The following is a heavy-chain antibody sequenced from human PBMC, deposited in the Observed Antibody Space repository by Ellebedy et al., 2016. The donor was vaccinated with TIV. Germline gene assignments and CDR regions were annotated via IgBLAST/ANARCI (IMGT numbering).Heavy chain of an antibody. Sequence: GGSLRLSXAASGFSFSSHTFNWVRQAPGKGLEWVSYISATTVYYTDSVRGRFTISRDDAKNSLYLQMNSLRAEDTAVYYCARGGGYSYDSWWYPDVWGRGTLVTVSS. D-gene: IGHD5-18*01. CDR3: ARGGGYSYDSWWYPDV. V-gene: IGHV3-48*04. CDR1: GFSFSSHT. J-gene: IGHJ2*01. CDR2: ISATTV.